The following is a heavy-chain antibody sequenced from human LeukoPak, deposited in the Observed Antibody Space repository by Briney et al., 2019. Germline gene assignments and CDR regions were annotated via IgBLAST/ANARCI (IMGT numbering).Heavy chain of an antibody. Sequence: ASVKVSCKASGYTFTGYYMHWVRQAPGQGLEWMGRINPNSGGTNYAQKFQGRVTMTRDTSISTAYMELSRLRSDDTAVYYCARGDSYYYYMGVWGKGTTVTVSS. CDR2: INPNSGGT. CDR1: GYTFTGYY. J-gene: IGHJ6*03. CDR3: ARGDSYYYYMGV. V-gene: IGHV1-2*06.